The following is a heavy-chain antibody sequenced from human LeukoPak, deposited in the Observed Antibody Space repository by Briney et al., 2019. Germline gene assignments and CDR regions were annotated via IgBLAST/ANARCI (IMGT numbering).Heavy chain of an antibody. J-gene: IGHJ4*02. D-gene: IGHD6-19*01. V-gene: IGHV3-7*03. Sequence: GESLRLSCTASGFTFSNFWMGWVRQAPGKGLEWVANIKQDETEKFYLGSVKGRFTVSRDNSRNTLWLQMNSLRAEDTAIYYCAKARGTTGWLPYFDYWGQGALVTVSS. CDR3: AKARGTTGWLPYFDY. CDR1: GFTFSNFW. CDR2: IKQDETEK.